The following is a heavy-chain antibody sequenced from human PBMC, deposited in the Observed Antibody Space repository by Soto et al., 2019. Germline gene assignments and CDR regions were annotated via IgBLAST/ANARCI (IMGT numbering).Heavy chain of an antibody. D-gene: IGHD6-19*01. CDR1: GGPISSSNW. CDR2: IYHSGST. Sequence: PSETLSLTCAVSGGPISSSNWWSWVRQPPGKGLEWIGEIYHSGSTNYNPSLKSRVTISVDKSKNQFSLKLSSVTAADTAVYYCARDSGSSGWYNYYGMDVWGQGTTVTVSS. CDR3: ARDSGSSGWYNYYGMDV. V-gene: IGHV4-4*02. J-gene: IGHJ6*02.